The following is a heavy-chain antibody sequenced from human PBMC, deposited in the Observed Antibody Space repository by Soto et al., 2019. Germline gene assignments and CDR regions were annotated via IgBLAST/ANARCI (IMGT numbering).Heavy chain of an antibody. CDR2: IIPIFGTA. J-gene: IGHJ6*02. CDR3: ARTNFDWLLYRDYYYGMDV. CDR1: GGTFSSYA. V-gene: IGHV1-69*13. D-gene: IGHD3-9*01. Sequence: SVKVSCKASGGTFSSYAISWVRQAPGQGLEWMGGIIPIFGTANYAQKFQGRVTITADESTSTAYMELSSLRSEDTAVYYCARTNFDWLLYRDYYYGMDVWGQGTTVTVSS.